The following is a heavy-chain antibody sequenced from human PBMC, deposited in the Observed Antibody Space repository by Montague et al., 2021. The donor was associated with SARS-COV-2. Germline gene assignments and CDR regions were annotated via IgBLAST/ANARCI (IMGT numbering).Heavy chain of an antibody. CDR3: AKGYYYDTSGYLHPFDY. Sequence: SLRLSWAASGLPFRSYGMSSVRQAPGKGLEWVSGITGSGGSTYYADSVKGRFTISRDNSKNTLYLQMNSLRAEDTAVYYCAKGYYYDTSGYLHPFDYWARESWSPSPQ. D-gene: IGHD3-22*01. CDR1: GLPFRSYG. V-gene: IGHV3-23*01. J-gene: IGHJ4*02. CDR2: ITGSGGST.